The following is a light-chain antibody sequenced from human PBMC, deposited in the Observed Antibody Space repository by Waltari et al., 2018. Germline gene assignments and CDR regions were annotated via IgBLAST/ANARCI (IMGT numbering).Light chain of an antibody. V-gene: IGLV2-14*03. CDR1: SSDVGAYNY. CDR3: SSYTATATWV. CDR2: DVT. Sequence: QSALAQPASVSGSPGQSITIPCTGTSSDVGAYNYVSWYQLLPGKAPKLIIYDVTDRPSGVSNRFSGSKSGNTASLTISGLQADDEADYYCSSYTATATWVFGGGTKLTVL. J-gene: IGLJ3*02.